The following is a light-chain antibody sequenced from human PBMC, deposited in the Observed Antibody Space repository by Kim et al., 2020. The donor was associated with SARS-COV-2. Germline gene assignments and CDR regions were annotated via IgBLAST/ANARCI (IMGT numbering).Light chain of an antibody. Sequence: PGQTASITCSGYKVGDEYVSWYEQKPGQATVVVIYQDNQRPSGSPGRFSGSNSGNTATLTISGTQAMDEADYYCQAWDSSTHNYVFGAGTKVTVL. V-gene: IGLV3-1*01. CDR2: QDN. CDR3: QAWDSSTHNYV. J-gene: IGLJ1*01. CDR1: KVGDEY.